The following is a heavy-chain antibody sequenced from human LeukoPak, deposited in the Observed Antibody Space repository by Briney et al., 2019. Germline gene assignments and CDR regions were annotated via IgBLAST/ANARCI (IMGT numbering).Heavy chain of an antibody. CDR3: ARWAATGTGLDY. CDR2: IYPGDSDT. D-gene: IGHD6-13*01. V-gene: IGHV5-51*01. J-gene: IGHJ4*02. Sequence: PGESLKISCKGSAYRVTNYWIGWVRQMPGKSLEWMGIIYPGDSDTRYSPSFQGQVTISADKSISTAYLQWSSLKASDTAMYYCARWAATGTGLDYWGQGTLVTVSS. CDR1: AYRVTNYW.